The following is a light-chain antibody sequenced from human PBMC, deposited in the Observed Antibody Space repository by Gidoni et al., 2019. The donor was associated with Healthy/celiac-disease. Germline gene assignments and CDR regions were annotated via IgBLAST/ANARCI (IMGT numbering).Light chain of an antibody. J-gene: IGKJ1*01. CDR1: QSISSY. V-gene: IGKV1-39*01. CDR3: QQSYSTPWT. CDR2: AAS. Sequence: DIQMNQSPSSLSASVGDRVTITCRASQSISSYLNWYQQKPGKAPKLLLYAASSVQSGVPSRFSGSGSGTDFTLTISSLQPEDFSTYYCQQSYSTPWTFGQXTKVEIK.